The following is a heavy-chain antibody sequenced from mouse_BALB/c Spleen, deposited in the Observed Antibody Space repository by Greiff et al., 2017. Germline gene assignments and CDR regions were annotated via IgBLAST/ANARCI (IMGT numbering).Heavy chain of an antibody. CDR2: IWSGGST. J-gene: IGHJ4*01. Sequence: VKLMESGPGLVQPSQSLSITCTVSGFSLTSYGVHWVRQSPGKGLEWLGVIWSGGSTDYNAAFISRLSISKDNSKSQVFFKMNSLQANDTAIYYCARGVTTVVSRYYAMDYWGQGTSVTVSS. V-gene: IGHV2-2*02. CDR3: ARGVTTVVSRYYAMDY. CDR1: GFSLTSYG. D-gene: IGHD1-1*01.